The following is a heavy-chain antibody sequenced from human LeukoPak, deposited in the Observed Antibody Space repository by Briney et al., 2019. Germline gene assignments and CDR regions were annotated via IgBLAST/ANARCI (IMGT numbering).Heavy chain of an antibody. V-gene: IGHV3-7*01. J-gene: IGHJ5*02. CDR3: ARVRGGNWFDP. Sequence: GGSLRLSCAASGFTFSGYWMSWVRQAPGKGLEWVANIKQDGSEKYYVDSVKGRFTISRDNAKNSLYLQMNSLRAEDTAVYYCARVRGGNWFDPWGQGTLVTVSS. D-gene: IGHD3-16*01. CDR2: IKQDGSEK. CDR1: GFTFSGYW.